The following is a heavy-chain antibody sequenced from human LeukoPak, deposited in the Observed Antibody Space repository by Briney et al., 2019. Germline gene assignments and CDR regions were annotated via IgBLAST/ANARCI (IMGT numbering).Heavy chain of an antibody. D-gene: IGHD3-22*01. V-gene: IGHV1-2*02. J-gene: IGHJ4*02. CDR3: ARDPPYYYDSSLDY. Sequence: ASVKVSCKASGYTFTGHYMHWVRQAPGQELEWMGWINPNSGGTNYAQKFQGRVTMTRDTSISTVYMELSRLRSDDTAVYYCARDPPYYYDSSLDYWGQGTLDTVSS. CDR2: INPNSGGT. CDR1: GYTFTGHY.